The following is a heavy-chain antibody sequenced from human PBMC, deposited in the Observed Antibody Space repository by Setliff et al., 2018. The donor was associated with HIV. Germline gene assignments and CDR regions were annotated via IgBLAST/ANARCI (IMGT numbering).Heavy chain of an antibody. J-gene: IGHJ3*02. V-gene: IGHV1-18*01. D-gene: IGHD1-7*01. Sequence: ASVKVSCKASGYTFTSYGISWVRQAPGQGLEWMGWLSAYNGNTNYAQQLQGRVTMTTDTSTSTAYMELRSLRSDDTAVYYCARDSGTTVEDAFDIWGQGTMVTVSS. CDR2: LSAYNGNT. CDR3: ARDSGTTVEDAFDI. CDR1: GYTFTSYG.